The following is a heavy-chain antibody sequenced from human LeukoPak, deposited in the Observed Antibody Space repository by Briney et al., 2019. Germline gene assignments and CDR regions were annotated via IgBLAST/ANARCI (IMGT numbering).Heavy chain of an antibody. CDR2: IYTSGST. Sequence: PSETLSLTCTVSGGSISSYYWSCIRQPAGKGLEWIGRIYTSGSTNYNPSLKSRVTMSVDTSKNQFSLKLSSVTAADTAVYYCARGGRRYYGDYRVYFDYWGQGTLVTVSS. J-gene: IGHJ4*02. D-gene: IGHD4-17*01. CDR1: GGSISSYY. V-gene: IGHV4-4*07. CDR3: ARGGRRYYGDYRVYFDY.